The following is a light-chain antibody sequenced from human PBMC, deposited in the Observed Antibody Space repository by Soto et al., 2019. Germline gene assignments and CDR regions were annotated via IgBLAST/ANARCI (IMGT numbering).Light chain of an antibody. CDR1: QSISRY. J-gene: IGKJ1*01. V-gene: IGKV1-39*01. Sequence: QMTQSPNTLSASVGDRVTITCRASQSISRYLNWYLQKPGKAPKLLIYAASTLQSGVPSRFSGSGSGTDFTLTISSLQPEDFATYYCQQTYSIWTFGQGTKVDTK. CDR2: AAS. CDR3: QQTYSIWT.